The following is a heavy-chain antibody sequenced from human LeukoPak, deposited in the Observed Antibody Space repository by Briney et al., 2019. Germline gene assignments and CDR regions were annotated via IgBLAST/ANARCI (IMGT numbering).Heavy chain of an antibody. CDR1: GFIFSNYW. J-gene: IGHJ5*02. V-gene: IGHV3-74*01. Sequence: GGSLRLSCTASGFIFSNYWMTWVRQAPGKGLVWVSRINSDGSSTSYADSVKGRFTISRDNAKNTLYLQMNSLRAEDTAVYYCASHQWLAPFDPWGQGTLVTVSS. D-gene: IGHD6-19*01. CDR3: ASHQWLAPFDP. CDR2: INSDGSST.